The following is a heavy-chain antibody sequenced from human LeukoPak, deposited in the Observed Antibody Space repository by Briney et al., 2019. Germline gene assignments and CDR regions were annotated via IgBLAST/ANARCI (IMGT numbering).Heavy chain of an antibody. CDR3: ASTMVATITEYYFDY. CDR2: IYHSGST. Sequence: PSQTLSLTCAVSGGSISSGGYSWSWIRQPPGKGLEWIGYIYHSGSTYYNPSLKSRVTISVDTSKNQFSLKLSSVTAADTAVYYCASTMVATITEYYFDYWGQGTLVTVSS. J-gene: IGHJ4*02. D-gene: IGHD5-24*01. V-gene: IGHV4-30-2*02. CDR1: GGSISSGGYS.